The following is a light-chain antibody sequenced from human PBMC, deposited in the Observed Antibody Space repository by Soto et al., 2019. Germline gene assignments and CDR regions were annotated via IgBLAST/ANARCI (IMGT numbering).Light chain of an antibody. J-gene: IGLJ1*01. CDR2: DVS. Sequence: QSVLTQPASVSGSPGQSITLSCTGTSSDVGGYNYVSWYQQHPGKAPKLMIYDVSYRPSGVSNRFSGSKSGNTASLTVSGLQAEDEADYYCSSYASSSTPYVFGTGTKVTVL. V-gene: IGLV2-14*03. CDR3: SSYASSSTPYV. CDR1: SSDVGGYNY.